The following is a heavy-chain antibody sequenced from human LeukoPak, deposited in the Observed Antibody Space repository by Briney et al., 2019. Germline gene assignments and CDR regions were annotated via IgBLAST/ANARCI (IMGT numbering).Heavy chain of an antibody. V-gene: IGHV3-7*01. D-gene: IGHD1-14*01. CDR1: GFTFSSRDW. J-gene: IGHJ6*03. CDR2: IKQDGSEK. Sequence: GGSLRLSCVASGFTFSSRDWMTWVRQAPGKGLEWVANIKQDGSEKNYVDSVKGRFTISRDNAKNSLSLQMNSLRAEDTAVYYCARVGPWVNPDYYYYYMDVWGKGTTVTVSS. CDR3: ARVGPWVNPDYYYYYMDV.